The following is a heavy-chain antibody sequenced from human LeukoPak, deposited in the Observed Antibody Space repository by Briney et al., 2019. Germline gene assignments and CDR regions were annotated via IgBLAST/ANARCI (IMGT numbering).Heavy chain of an antibody. J-gene: IGHJ4*02. D-gene: IGHD6-6*01. CDR2: ISHSGST. Sequence: KSWETLSLACTVSGSSISSANYWAWIRQSPGKGLEWIGSISHSGSTYFSPSLQNRVTLSVDTSKNQFSLKLSSVTAADAAVYCGARVGAAGRAARSIDYWGQRALVTVSS. CDR3: ARVGAAGRAARSIDY. V-gene: IGHV4-38-2*02. CDR1: GSSISSANY.